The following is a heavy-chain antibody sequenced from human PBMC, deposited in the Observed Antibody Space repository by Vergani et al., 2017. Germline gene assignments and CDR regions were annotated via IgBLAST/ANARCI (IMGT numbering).Heavy chain of an antibody. V-gene: IGHV2-70*04. D-gene: IGHD3-10*01. CDR1: GFSLSSGGMR. J-gene: IGHJ5*01. Sequence: QVTLKESGPALVKPTQTLTLTCSLSGFSLSSGGMRVSWIRQPPGEALEWLARIDWDNTKVYSSSLKSRLFISKDIAKNEVVLTMTNMDPVDTATYYCERTWGRTITCHSKACWFDSWGQGMLVTVSS. CDR2: IDWDNTK. CDR3: ERTWGRTITCHSKACWFDS.